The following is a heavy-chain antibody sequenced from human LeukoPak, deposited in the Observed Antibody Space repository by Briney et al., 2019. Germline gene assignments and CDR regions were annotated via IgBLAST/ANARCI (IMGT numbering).Heavy chain of an antibody. J-gene: IGHJ4*02. CDR3: ARLLAGCPGGRCRAHFDY. CDR1: GDSINSNY. V-gene: IGHV4-59*01. D-gene: IGHD2-15*01. CDR2: IYYGGST. Sequence: PSEPLSLTCSVSGDSINSNYWSWMRQPPGKGLEWIGYIYYGGSTNYNPSLKSRVSMSVDTSKNQFSLNLSSVTAADTAVYHCARLLAGCPGGRCRAHFDYWGEGTLVTVSS.